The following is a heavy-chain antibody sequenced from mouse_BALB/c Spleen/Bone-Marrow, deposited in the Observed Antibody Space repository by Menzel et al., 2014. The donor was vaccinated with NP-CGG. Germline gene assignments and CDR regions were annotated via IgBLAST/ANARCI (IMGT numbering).Heavy chain of an antibody. J-gene: IGHJ2*01. V-gene: IGHV14-4*02. CDR1: GFNIKDYY. D-gene: IGHD2-10*02. Sequence: VQLKQSGAELVRSGASVKLSCTASGFNIKDYYMHWGKQRPEQGLEWIGWIDPENGDTEYAPKFQGKATMTADTSSNTAYLQLSSLTSEDTAVYYCNEGYGNYGYWGQGTTFTVSS. CDR2: IDPENGDT. CDR3: NEGYGNYGY.